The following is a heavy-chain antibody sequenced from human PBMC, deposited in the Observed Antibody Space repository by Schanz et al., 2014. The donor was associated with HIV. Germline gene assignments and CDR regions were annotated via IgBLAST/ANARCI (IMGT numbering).Heavy chain of an antibody. J-gene: IGHJ6*02. V-gene: IGHV3-23*01. D-gene: IGHD2-2*01. CDR2: ISGSTGRT. CDR1: GFTFSNYD. Sequence: EVQLLESGGGLVQPGGSLRLSCAASGFTFSNYDMTWVRQAPGTGLEWVSSISGSTGRTYYAESVKGRFTISRDNSKKTLYLQMSSLRVDDTALYYCAKDMGGVVPAAPFYYYGMDVWGQGTTVTVSS. CDR3: AKDMGGVVPAAPFYYYGMDV.